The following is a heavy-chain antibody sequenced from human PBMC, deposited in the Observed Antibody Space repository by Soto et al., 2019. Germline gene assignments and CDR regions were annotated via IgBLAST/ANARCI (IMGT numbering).Heavy chain of an antibody. CDR3: AKDSSSTVIYYYYYMDV. D-gene: IGHD6-6*01. CDR2: ISGSGGST. Sequence: GGSLRLSCAASGFTFSSYAMSWVRQAPGKGLEWVSAISGSGGSTYYADSVKGRFTISRDNSKNTLYLQMNSLRAEDTAVYYCAKDSSSTVIYYYYYMDVWGKGTTVTVSS. J-gene: IGHJ6*03. CDR1: GFTFSSYA. V-gene: IGHV3-23*01.